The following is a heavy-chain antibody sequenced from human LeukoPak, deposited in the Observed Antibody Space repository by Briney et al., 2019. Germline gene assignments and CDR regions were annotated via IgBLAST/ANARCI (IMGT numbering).Heavy chain of an antibody. V-gene: IGHV4-61*02. D-gene: IGHD5-18*01. CDR1: GGLISSGSYY. CDR2: LYTIGST. CDR3: ARESGYSYSDALDI. Sequence: SETLSLTCTVSGGLISSGSYYWSWIRQPAGKGLEWIGRLYTIGSTNYNPSLKSRVTISVDTSKNQFSLKLSSVTAADTAVYYCARESGYSYSDALDIWGQGTMVTVS. J-gene: IGHJ3*02.